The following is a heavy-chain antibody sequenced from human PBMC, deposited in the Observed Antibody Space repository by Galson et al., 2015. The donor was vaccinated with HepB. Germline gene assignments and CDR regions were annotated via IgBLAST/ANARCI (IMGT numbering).Heavy chain of an antibody. J-gene: IGHJ4*02. CDR3: AREGYGDYVF. D-gene: IGHD4-17*01. Sequence: SLRLSCAASGFTFSSYAMHWVRQAPGKGLEWVAVISYDGSNKYYADSVKGRFTISRDNSKNTLYLQMNSLRAEDTAVYYCAREGYGDYVFWGQGTLVTVSS. CDR2: ISYDGSNK. V-gene: IGHV3-30*04. CDR1: GFTFSSYA.